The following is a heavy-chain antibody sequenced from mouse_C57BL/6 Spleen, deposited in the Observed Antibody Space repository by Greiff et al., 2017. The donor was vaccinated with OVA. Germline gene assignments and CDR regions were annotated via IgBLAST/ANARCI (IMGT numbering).Heavy chain of an antibody. V-gene: IGHV1-76*01. D-gene: IGHD1-3*01. CDR3: ARSSDY. J-gene: IGHJ2*01. CDR1: GYTFTDYY. Sequence: QVQLQQSGAELVRPGASVKLSCKASGYTFTDYYINWVKQRPGQGLEWIARIYPGSGNTYYNEKFKGKATLTAENSSSTAYMQLSSLTSEDSAVYFCARSSDYWGQGTTLTVSS. CDR2: IYPGSGNT.